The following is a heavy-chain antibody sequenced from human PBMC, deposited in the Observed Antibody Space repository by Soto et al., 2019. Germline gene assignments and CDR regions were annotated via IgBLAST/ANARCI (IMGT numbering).Heavy chain of an antibody. D-gene: IGHD3-10*01. V-gene: IGHV1-46*03. J-gene: IGHJ4*02. CDR2: INPFDGSR. Sequence: ASVKVSCKASGYIFTSYCRHWVRQAPGQGLEWMGWINPFDGSRMFAQSFQGRVTFTRDTSTSTVYMELSGLRSDDTAVYYCSRVDPGETSPFDHWGQGTLVTVS. CDR3: SRVDPGETSPFDH. CDR1: GYIFTSYC.